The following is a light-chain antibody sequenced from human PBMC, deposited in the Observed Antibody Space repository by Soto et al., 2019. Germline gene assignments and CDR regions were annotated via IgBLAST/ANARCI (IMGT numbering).Light chain of an antibody. CDR3: QKYGSSHT. CDR2: GAS. V-gene: IGKV3-20*01. CDR1: QSVSSSY. J-gene: IGKJ2*01. Sequence: EIVLTQSPGTLSLSPGERATLSCRASQSVSSSYLAWYQQKPGQAPRLLIYGASSRATGIPDRFSGSGSGTDFTLTISRLEPEDFEVYYCQKYGSSHTFGQGTKLEIK.